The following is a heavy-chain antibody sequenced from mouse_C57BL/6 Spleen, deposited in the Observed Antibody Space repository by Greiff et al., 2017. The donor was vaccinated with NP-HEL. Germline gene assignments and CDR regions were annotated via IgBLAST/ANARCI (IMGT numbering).Heavy chain of an antibody. CDR2: IYPGDGDT. D-gene: IGHD1-1*01. CDR3: AATVVAAEAMDD. V-gene: IGHV1-82*01. J-gene: IGHJ4*01. CDR1: GYAFSSSW. Sequence: QVQLQQSGPELVKPGASVKISCKASGYAFSSSWMNWVKQRPGKGLEWIGRIYPGDGDTNYNGKFKGKATLTADKSSSSAYMRLSSRTSEDAAVYCCAATVVAAEAMDDWGQGTSVTVSS.